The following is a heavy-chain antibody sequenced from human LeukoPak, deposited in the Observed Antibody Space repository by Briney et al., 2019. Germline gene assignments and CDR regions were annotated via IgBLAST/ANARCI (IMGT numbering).Heavy chain of an antibody. D-gene: IGHD2-15*01. Sequence: GESLKISCKGSGYSSTSYWIGWVRQMPGKGLEWMGIIYPGDSDTRYSPSFQGQVTISADKSISTAYLQWSSLKASDTAMYYCARLPDCSGGSCYTDNWFDPWGQGTLVTVSS. CDR2: IYPGDSDT. J-gene: IGHJ5*02. CDR3: ARLPDCSGGSCYTDNWFDP. CDR1: GYSSTSYW. V-gene: IGHV5-51*01.